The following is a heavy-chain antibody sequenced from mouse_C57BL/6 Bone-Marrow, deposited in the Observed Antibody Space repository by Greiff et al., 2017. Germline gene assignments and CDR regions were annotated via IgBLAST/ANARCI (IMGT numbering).Heavy chain of an antibody. CDR2: IWSGGST. V-gene: IGHV2-4*01. CDR1: GFSLTSYG. CDR3: AASNWDDPFAY. Sequence: VQLQESGPGLVQPSQSLSITCTVSGFSLTSYGVHWVRQPPGKGLEWLGVIWSGGSTDYNAAFISRLSISKDNSKSQVFFKMNSLQADDTAIYYCAASNWDDPFAYWGQGTLVTVSA. D-gene: IGHD4-1*01. J-gene: IGHJ3*01.